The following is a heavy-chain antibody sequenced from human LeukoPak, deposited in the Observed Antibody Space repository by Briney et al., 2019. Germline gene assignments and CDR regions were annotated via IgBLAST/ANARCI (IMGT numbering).Heavy chain of an antibody. CDR1: GGSISSSSYY. V-gene: IGHV4-61*05. J-gene: IGHJ3*02. CDR3: ASRKGLRFAFDI. Sequence: PSETLSLTCTVSGGSISSSSYYWGWIRQPPGKGLEWIGYIYYSGSTNYNPSLKSRVTISVHTSKNQFSLKLSSVTAADTAVYYCASRKGLRFAFDIWGQGTMVTVSS. CDR2: IYYSGST. D-gene: IGHD4-17*01.